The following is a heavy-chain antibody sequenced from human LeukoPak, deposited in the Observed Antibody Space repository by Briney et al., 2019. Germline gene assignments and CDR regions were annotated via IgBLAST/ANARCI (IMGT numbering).Heavy chain of an antibody. CDR1: GFTFSSYG. CDR2: IRYDGSNK. Sequence: GGSLRLSCAASGFTFSSYGMHWVRQAPGKGLEWVAFIRYDGSNKYYADSVKGRFTISRDNSKNTLYLQMNSLRAEDTAVYYCAKIGDYYGSGSSMDVWGKGTTVTISS. V-gene: IGHV3-30*02. D-gene: IGHD3-10*01. CDR3: AKIGDYYGSGSSMDV. J-gene: IGHJ6*03.